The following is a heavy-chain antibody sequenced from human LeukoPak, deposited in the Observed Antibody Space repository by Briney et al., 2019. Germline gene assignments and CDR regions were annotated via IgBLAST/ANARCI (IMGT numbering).Heavy chain of an antibody. CDR1: LGSICTSRYY. J-gene: IGHJ5*02. D-gene: IGHD6-13*01. CDR3: AGPHRAGWFDP. Sequence: ASETLSLTSTVSLGSICTSRYYGGSARQPPGRGLGWIASWYYRGDTYYIPSRKSLVTVSVDTSKNKFSLKLSSVTSAVTAGSYCAGPHRAGWFDPGGEGTLPTVSS. CDR2: WYYRGDT. V-gene: IGHV4-39*01.